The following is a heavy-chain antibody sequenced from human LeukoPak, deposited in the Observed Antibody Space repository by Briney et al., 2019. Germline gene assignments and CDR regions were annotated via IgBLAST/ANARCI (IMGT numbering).Heavy chain of an antibody. D-gene: IGHD6-19*01. V-gene: IGHV4-59*01. CDR2: IYYSGST. CDR1: GGSISSYY. CDR3: ASRIAVAGNSRWFDP. Sequence: SETLSLTCTVSGGSISSYYWSWIRQPPGKGLEWIGYIYYSGSTNYNPSLKSRVTISVDTSKNQFSLKLSSVTAADTAVYYCASRIAVAGNSRWFDPWGQGTLVTVSS. J-gene: IGHJ5*02.